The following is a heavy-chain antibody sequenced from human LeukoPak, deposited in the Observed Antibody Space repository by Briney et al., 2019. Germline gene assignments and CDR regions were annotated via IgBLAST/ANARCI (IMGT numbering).Heavy chain of an antibody. J-gene: IGHJ3*02. Sequence: GASVKVSCKPSGHTFTGYYMHWVRQAPGQGLEWMGWINPNSGGTNYAQKFQGRVTMTRDTSISTAYMELSRLRSDDTAVYYCASPQLGYCSSTSCYNDAFDMWGQGTMVTVSS. V-gene: IGHV1-2*02. CDR2: INPNSGGT. CDR3: ASPQLGYCSSTSCYNDAFDM. D-gene: IGHD2-2*02. CDR1: GHTFTGYY.